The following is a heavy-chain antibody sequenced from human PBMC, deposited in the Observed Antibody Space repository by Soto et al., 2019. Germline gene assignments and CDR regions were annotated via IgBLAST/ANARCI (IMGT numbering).Heavy chain of an antibody. CDR3: ARDRIVADYYDAFDI. CDR2: IYYSGST. J-gene: IGHJ3*02. D-gene: IGHD3-22*01. CDR1: GGSISSGGYY. V-gene: IGHV4-31*03. Sequence: QVQLQESGPGLVKPSQTLSLTCTVSGGSISSGGYYWSWIRQHPGKGLEWIGYIYYSGSTYYNPSLKSRVTISVDTSKNQFSLKLSSVTAADTAVYYCARDRIVADYYDAFDIWGQGTMVTVSS.